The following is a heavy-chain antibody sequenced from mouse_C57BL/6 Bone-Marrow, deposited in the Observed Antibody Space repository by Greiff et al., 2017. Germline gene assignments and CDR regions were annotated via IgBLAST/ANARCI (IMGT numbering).Heavy chain of an antibody. D-gene: IGHD1-1*01. CDR1: GYTFTGYW. Sequence: QVQLQQSGAELMKPGASVKLSCKATGYTFTGYWIEWVKQRPGHGLEWIGEILPGSGSTNYNEKFKGKATFTADTSSNTAYMQLSSLTTEDSAIYYGARNPYYGSSLVVPYYFDYWGQGTTLTVSS. CDR3: ARNPYYGSSLVVPYYFDY. V-gene: IGHV1-9*01. J-gene: IGHJ2*01. CDR2: ILPGSGST.